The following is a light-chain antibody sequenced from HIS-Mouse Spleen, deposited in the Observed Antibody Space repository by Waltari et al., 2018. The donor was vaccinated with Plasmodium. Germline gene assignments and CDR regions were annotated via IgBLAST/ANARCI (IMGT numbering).Light chain of an antibody. CDR1: QSISSY. CDR3: QQSYSTPPT. J-gene: IGKJ4*01. V-gene: IGKV1-39*01. Sequence: DIQLTQSPSSLSAFVADRVTITCRASQSISSYLNWYQQKPGKAPKLLIYAASSLQSGVPSRFSGSGSGTDFTLTISSLQPEDFATYYCQQSYSTPPTFGGGTKVEIK. CDR2: AAS.